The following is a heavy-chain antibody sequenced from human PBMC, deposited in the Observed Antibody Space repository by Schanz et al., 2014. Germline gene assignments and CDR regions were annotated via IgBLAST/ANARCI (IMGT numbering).Heavy chain of an antibody. D-gene: IGHD6-13*01. CDR1: GFTFSGYA. CDR3: AREQIMAAAGLVDY. Sequence: EVQLVESGGGLVKPGGSLRLSCAASGFTFSGYAMSWVRQAPGKGLEWVSTISASGGSTYYADSVKGRFTISRDNSKNTLYLQMNSLRAEDTAVYYCAREQIMAAAGLVDYWGHGTLVTVSA. V-gene: IGHV3-23*04. CDR2: ISASGGST. J-gene: IGHJ4*01.